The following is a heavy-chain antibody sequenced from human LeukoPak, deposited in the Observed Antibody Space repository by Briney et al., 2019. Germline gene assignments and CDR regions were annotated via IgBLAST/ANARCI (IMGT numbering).Heavy chain of an antibody. CDR3: ATARWDYSNYLGGFDP. J-gene: IGHJ5*02. CDR1: GFTFSSYA. Sequence: GVLRLSCAASGFTFSSYAVSWVRQAPGKGLEWVSTISASGGSTLYADSVKGRFTISTGNSKNTLYLQMNSLRAEDTAVYYCATARWDYSNYLGGFDPWAREPWSPSPQ. V-gene: IGHV3-23*01. CDR2: ISASGGST. D-gene: IGHD4-11*01.